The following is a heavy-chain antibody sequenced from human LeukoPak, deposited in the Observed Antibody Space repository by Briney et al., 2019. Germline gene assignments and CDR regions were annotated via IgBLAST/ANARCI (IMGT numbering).Heavy chain of an antibody. J-gene: IGHJ6*03. Sequence: SETLSLTCTVSGGSISSSSYYWSWIRQPPGKGLEWIGYIYYSGSTNYNPSLKSRVTISVDTSKNQFSLKLSSVTAADTAVYYCARGNDILTGYYEVYYMDVWGKGTTVTVSS. CDR2: IYYSGST. CDR1: GGSISSSSYY. CDR3: ARGNDILTGYYEVYYMDV. V-gene: IGHV4-61*01. D-gene: IGHD3-9*01.